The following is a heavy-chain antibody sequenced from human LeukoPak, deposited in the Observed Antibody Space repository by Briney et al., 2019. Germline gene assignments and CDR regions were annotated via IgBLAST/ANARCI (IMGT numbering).Heavy chain of an antibody. CDR3: ARQRRYCSGDNCYQRTFDY. J-gene: IGHJ4*02. CDR2: IRYDGSNK. CDR1: GFTFSSYG. V-gene: IGHV3-30*02. D-gene: IGHD2-15*01. Sequence: PGGSLRLSCAASGFTFSSYGMHWVRQAPGKGLEWVAFIRYDGSNKYYADSVKGRFTISRDNAKNSLYLQMNSLRAEDTAVYYCARQRRYCSGDNCYQRTFDYWGQGTLVTVSS.